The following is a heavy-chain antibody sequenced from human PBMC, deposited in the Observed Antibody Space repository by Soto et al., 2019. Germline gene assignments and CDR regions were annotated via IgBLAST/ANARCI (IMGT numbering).Heavy chain of an antibody. Sequence: SETLSLTCTVSGGSISSGGYYWSWIRQHPGKGLEWIGYIYYSGSTYYNPSLKSRVTIPVDTSKNQFSLKLSSVTAADTAVYYCARQLLGVMDYWGQGTLVTVSS. V-gene: IGHV4-31*03. J-gene: IGHJ4*02. CDR3: ARQLLGVMDY. CDR1: GGSISSGGYY. D-gene: IGHD3-10*01. CDR2: IYYSGST.